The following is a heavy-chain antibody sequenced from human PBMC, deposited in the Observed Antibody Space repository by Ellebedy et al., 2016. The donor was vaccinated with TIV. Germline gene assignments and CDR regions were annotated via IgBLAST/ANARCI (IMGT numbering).Heavy chain of an antibody. J-gene: IGHJ2*01. Sequence: ASVKVSCKASGYTFTSYGISWVRQAPGQGLEWMGGIIPIFGTANYAQKFQGRVTITADKSTSTAYMELSSLRSEDTAVYYCARGPYGGISVWYFDVWGRGTLVTVSS. CDR1: GYTFTSYG. D-gene: IGHD4-23*01. V-gene: IGHV1-69*06. CDR2: IIPIFGTA. CDR3: ARGPYGGISVWYFDV.